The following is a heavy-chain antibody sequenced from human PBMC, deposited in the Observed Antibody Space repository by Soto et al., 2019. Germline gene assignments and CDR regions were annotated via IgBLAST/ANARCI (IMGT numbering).Heavy chain of an antibody. J-gene: IGHJ6*02. CDR1: GYTFTSYA. Sequence: QVQLVQSGAEVKKPGASVKVSCKASGYTFTSYAMHWVRQAPGQRLEWMGWINAGNGNTKYSQKFQGRVTITRDTSASTADMELSSLRSEDTAVYYCARDRYYGMDVWGQGTTVTVSS. CDR3: ARDRYYGMDV. V-gene: IGHV1-3*01. CDR2: INAGNGNT.